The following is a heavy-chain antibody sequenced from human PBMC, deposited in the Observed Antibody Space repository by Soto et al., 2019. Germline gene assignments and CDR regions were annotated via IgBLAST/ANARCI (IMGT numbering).Heavy chain of an antibody. V-gene: IGHV4-34*01. J-gene: IGHJ6*03. CDR1: GGSFSGYY. CDR3: ARGYYYYYMDV. CDR2: INHSGST. Sequence: SETLSLTCAVYGGSFSGYYWSWIRQPPGKGLEWIGEINHSGSTNYNPSIKSRVTISVDTSKNQFSLKLSSVTAADTAVYYCARGYYYYYMDVWGKGTTVTVSS.